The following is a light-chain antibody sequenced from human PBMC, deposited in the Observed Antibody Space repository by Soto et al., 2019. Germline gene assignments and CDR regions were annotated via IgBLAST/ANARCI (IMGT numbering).Light chain of an antibody. V-gene: IGLV1-51*01. J-gene: IGLJ1*01. Sequence: QSVLTQPPSVSAAPGQKVTISCSGSNSNIGNNYVSWYQHLPGAAPKLLIYDIHKRPSGIPDRFSGSKSGTSAPLVITGLPTGDEADYYCATWDSRLSVGVFGTGTKVTVL. CDR3: ATWDSRLSVGV. CDR2: DIH. CDR1: NSNIGNNY.